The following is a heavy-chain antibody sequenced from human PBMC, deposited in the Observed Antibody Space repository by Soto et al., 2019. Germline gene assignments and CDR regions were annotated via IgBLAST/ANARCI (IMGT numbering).Heavy chain of an antibody. CDR2: ISYTGSTI. CDR1: GFTFSNYE. Sequence: GGSLRLSCAASGFTFSNYEMNWVRQTPGKGLEWVSYISYTGSTIYYADSVRGRFTISRDNSKNSLYLQMNSLRAEDTAVYYCARGLRIYYDRSGLHYWGQGTLVPVSS. D-gene: IGHD3-22*01. J-gene: IGHJ4*02. V-gene: IGHV3-48*03. CDR3: ARGLRIYYDRSGLHY.